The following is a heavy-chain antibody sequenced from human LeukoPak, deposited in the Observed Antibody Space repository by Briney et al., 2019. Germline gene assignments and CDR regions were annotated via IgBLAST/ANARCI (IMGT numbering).Heavy chain of an antibody. J-gene: IGHJ4*02. CDR3: ARVDCSSTSCYEFDY. V-gene: IGHV3-11*04. CDR1: GFTFSDYY. D-gene: IGHD2-2*01. CDR2: IRSSGSTI. Sequence: GGSLRLSCATSGFTFSDYYMSWIRQAPGKGLEWVSYIRSSGSTIYYADSVKGRFTISRDNAKNSLYLQMNSLRAEDTAVYYCARVDCSSTSCYEFDYWGQGTLVTVSS.